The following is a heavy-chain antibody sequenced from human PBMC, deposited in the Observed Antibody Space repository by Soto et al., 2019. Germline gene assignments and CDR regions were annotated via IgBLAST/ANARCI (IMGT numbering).Heavy chain of an antibody. CDR2: IIPILGIA. J-gene: IGHJ4*02. Sequence: QVQLVQSGAEVKKPGSSVKVSCKASGGTFSSYTISWVRQAPGQGLEWMGRIIPILGIANYAQKFQGRVTITADKSTSTAYMELSSLRSEDTAVYYCARMVLGSGSYYVIDYWGQGTLVTVSS. V-gene: IGHV1-69*02. D-gene: IGHD3-10*01. CDR3: ARMVLGSGSYYVIDY. CDR1: GGTFSSYT.